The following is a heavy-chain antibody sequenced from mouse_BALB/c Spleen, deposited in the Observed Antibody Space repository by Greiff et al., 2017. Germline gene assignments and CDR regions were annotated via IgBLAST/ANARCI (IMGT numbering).Heavy chain of an antibody. D-gene: IGHD4-1*01. J-gene: IGHJ2*01. V-gene: IGHV5-12-1*01. CDR1: GFAFSSYD. CDR2: ISSGGGST. CDR3: ARQGDWDRDYFDY. Sequence: DVHLVESGGGLVKPGGSLKLSCAASGFAFSSYDMSWVRQTPEKRLEWVAYISSGGGSTYYPDTVKGRFTISRDNAKNTLYLQMSSLKSEDTAMYYCARQGDWDRDYFDYWGQGTTLTVSS.